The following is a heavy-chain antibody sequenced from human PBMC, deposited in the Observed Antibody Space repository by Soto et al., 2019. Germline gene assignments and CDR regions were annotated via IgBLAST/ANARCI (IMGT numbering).Heavy chain of an antibody. CDR2: ITGSGDNT. V-gene: IGHV3-23*01. CDR3: AKDRPMYDFRSGYPPSPNFDY. Sequence: EVQLLESGGGLVQPGGSLRLSCAASGFTFSSYAMSWVRQAPGKGLEWVSAITGSGDNTYYADSVKGRFTISRDNSKNTLYLQMNSLRAEDTAVYYCAKDRPMYDFRSGYPPSPNFDYWGQGTLVTVSS. D-gene: IGHD3-3*01. J-gene: IGHJ4*02. CDR1: GFTFSSYA.